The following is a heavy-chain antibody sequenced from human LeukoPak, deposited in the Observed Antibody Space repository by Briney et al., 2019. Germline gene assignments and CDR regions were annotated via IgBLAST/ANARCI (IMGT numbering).Heavy chain of an antibody. V-gene: IGHV1-18*01. J-gene: IGHJ4*02. CDR1: GYTFTSYG. CDR2: ISAYNGNT. CDR3: ARDSSSGSYPPSDY. D-gene: IGHD1-26*01. Sequence: ASVKVSCKASGYTFTSYGISWVRQAPGQGLEWMGWISAYNGNTNYAQKLQGRVTMTTDTSTSTAYMELRSLRSDYTAVYYCARDSSSGSYPPSDYWGQGTLVTVSS.